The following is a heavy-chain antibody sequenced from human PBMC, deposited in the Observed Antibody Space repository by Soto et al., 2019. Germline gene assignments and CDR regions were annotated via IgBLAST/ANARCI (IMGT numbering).Heavy chain of an antibody. CDR1: GFTFSSYG. CDR2: IWYDGSNK. CDR3: AILLWFGELLEDAFDI. V-gene: IGHV3-33*01. D-gene: IGHD3-10*01. J-gene: IGHJ3*02. Sequence: PGGSLRLSCAASGFTFSSYGMHWARQAPGKGLEWVAVIWYDGSNKYYADSVKGRLTISRDNSKNTLYLQMNSLRAEDTAVYYCAILLWFGELLEDAFDIWGQGTMVTVSS.